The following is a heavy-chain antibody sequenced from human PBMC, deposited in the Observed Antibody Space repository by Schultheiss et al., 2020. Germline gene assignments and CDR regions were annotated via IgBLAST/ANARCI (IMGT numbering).Heavy chain of an antibody. CDR2: ISWNSGSI. Sequence: GGSLRLSCAASGFTFSNAWMNWVRQAPGKGLEWVSGISWNSGSIGYADSVKGRFTISRDNAKNSLYLQMNSLRAEDTAVYYCARVFVTPRLEWGLPAACYYYGMDVWGQGTPVTVSS. J-gene: IGHJ6*02. V-gene: IGHV3-48*04. D-gene: IGHD1-26*01. CDR3: ARVFVTPRLEWGLPAACYYYGMDV. CDR1: GFTFSNAW.